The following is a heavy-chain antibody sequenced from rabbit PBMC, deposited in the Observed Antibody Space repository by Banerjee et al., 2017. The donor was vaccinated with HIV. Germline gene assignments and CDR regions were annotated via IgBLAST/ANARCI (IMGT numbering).Heavy chain of an antibody. CDR3: ARDLAGVIGWNFNL. CDR1: GFSFSSGYD. J-gene: IGHJ4*01. V-gene: IGHV1S40*01. Sequence: QQLVESGGGLVKPGASLTLTCKASGFSFSSGYDMSWVRQAPGKGLEWIACIYTGSSDITYYASWAKGRFTISKTSSTTVTLQMTSLTDADTASYFCARDLAGVIGWNFNLWGPGTLVTVS. CDR2: IYTGSSDIT. D-gene: IGHD4-1*01.